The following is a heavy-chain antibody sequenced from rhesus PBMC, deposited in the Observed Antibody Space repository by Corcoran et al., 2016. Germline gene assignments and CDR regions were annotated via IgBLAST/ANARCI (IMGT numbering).Heavy chain of an antibody. Sequence: QVQLQESGPGLVKPSETLSLTCAVSGGSISSGYYYWSWIRQPPGKGLEWIGYITYSGSTSYNPSLKSRGTIARDTSKNQFSLKLSSVTAADTAVYYCARDPATGTTEIVDYWGQGVLVTVSS. CDR3: ARDPATGTTEIVDY. D-gene: IGHD1-26*01. V-gene: IGHV4-122*02. J-gene: IGHJ4*01. CDR2: ITYSGST. CDR1: GGSISSGYYY.